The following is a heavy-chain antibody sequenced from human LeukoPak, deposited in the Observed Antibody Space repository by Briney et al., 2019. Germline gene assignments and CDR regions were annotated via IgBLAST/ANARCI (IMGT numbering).Heavy chain of an antibody. CDR2: ISSSSSYI. Sequence: GGSLRLSCAASGFTFSSYSMNWVRQAPGKGLEWVSSISSSSSYIYYADSVKGRFTISRDNAKNSLYLQMNSLRAEDTAVYYCARDNDYSNPFDYWGQGTLVTASS. D-gene: IGHD4-11*01. CDR3: ARDNDYSNPFDY. V-gene: IGHV3-21*01. CDR1: GFTFSSYS. J-gene: IGHJ4*02.